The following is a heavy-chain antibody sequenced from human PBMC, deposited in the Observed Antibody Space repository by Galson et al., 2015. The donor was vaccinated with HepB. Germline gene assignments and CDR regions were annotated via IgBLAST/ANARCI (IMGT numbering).Heavy chain of an antibody. Sequence: SGAEVKKPGESLRISCKGSGYSFTSYWISWVRQMPGKGLEWMGRIDPSDSYTNYSPSFQGHVTISADKSISTAYLQWSSLKASDTAMYYCARETGAITIFGVVTAGGMDVWGQGTTVTVSS. J-gene: IGHJ6*02. D-gene: IGHD3-3*01. CDR2: IDPSDSYT. CDR1: GYSFTSYW. V-gene: IGHV5-10-1*01. CDR3: ARETGAITIFGVVTAGGMDV.